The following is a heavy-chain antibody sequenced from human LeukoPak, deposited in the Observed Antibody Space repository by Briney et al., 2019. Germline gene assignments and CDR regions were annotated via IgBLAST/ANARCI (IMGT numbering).Heavy chain of an antibody. Sequence: SGPTLVKPTQTLTLTCTFSGFSLSTNGMCVSWIRQPPGKALEWLALLDWDDDKYYRTSLKTRLTISKDTSKNQVVLTMTNMEAVDTATYYCARYLYGDSASYFDSWGQGALVIVSS. CDR3: ARYLYGDSASYFDS. CDR1: GFSLSTNGMC. J-gene: IGHJ4*02. CDR2: LDWDDDK. D-gene: IGHD4-17*01. V-gene: IGHV2-70*01.